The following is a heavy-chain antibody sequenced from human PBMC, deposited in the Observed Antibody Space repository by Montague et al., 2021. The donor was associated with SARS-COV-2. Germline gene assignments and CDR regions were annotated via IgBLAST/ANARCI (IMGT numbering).Heavy chain of an antibody. D-gene: IGHD1-1*01. CDR3: ASKDAGDWYFDL. J-gene: IGHJ2*01. CDR1: GGSISSSSYY. V-gene: IGHV4-39*01. CDR2: IYYSGTT. Sequence: SETLSLTCTVSGGSISSSSYYWGWIRQPPGKGPEWIGSIYYSGTTFYNPSLRSRVTMSVDTSKNQFSLRLSSVAAADTAVFYCASKDAGDWYFDLWGRGTLVTVSS.